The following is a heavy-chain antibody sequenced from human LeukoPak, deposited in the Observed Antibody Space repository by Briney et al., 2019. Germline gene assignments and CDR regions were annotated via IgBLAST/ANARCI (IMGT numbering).Heavy chain of an antibody. D-gene: IGHD1-26*01. CDR3: ARQEGGIVGPY. CDR1: GGSISSYF. Sequence: SETLSLTCTVSGGSISSYFWTWIRQPAGKGLEWIGRIYTGGSANYNPSLKSRVTMSVDTSKNQFSLKLNSVTATDTAVYYCARQEGGIVGPYWGQGTLVTVSS. V-gene: IGHV4-4*07. J-gene: IGHJ4*02. CDR2: IYTGGSA.